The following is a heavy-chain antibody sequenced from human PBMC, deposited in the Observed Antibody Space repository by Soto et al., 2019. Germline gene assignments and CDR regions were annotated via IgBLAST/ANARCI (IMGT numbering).Heavy chain of an antibody. Sequence: QVQLVQSGAEVKKPGSSVKVSCKASGGSFSSYHINWVRQAPGQGLEWMGGVIPILDTVNYAQTFQARITVTADKSTNTAYMELSSLRSEDTAVYYCAGGGAPVVDFWGQGTLVIVSS. D-gene: IGHD3-16*01. J-gene: IGHJ4*02. CDR3: AGGGAPVVDF. CDR2: VIPILDTV. V-gene: IGHV1-69*06. CDR1: GGSFSSYH.